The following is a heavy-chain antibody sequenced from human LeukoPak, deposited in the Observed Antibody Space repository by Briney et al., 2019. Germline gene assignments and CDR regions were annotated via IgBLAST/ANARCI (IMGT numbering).Heavy chain of an antibody. V-gene: IGHV6-1*01. CDR2: TYYRSKWYS. D-gene: IGHD3-9*01. Sequence: SQTLSLTCAISGDSVTATTSAWTWIRHSPSRGLEWLGRTYYRSKWYSDYAVSVQRRIIISAAPSKNQFSLQLKSVPPEDTAVYYCATGYQLPYWGQGTRVTVSS. J-gene: IGHJ4*02. CDR3: ATGYQLPY. CDR1: GDSVTATTSA.